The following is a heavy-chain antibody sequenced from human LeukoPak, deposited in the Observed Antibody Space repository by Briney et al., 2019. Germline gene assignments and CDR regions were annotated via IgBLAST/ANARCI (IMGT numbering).Heavy chain of an antibody. Sequence: GGSLRLSCAASGFTFSTYSMNWVRQAPGKGLEWVSSITSTGSTIYYADSVKGRFTISRDNAKNSLYLQMNSLRAEDTAVYYCAKDRGTYYDILTHWGQGTLVTVSS. V-gene: IGHV3-48*01. D-gene: IGHD3-9*01. CDR2: ITSTGSTI. CDR1: GFTFSTYS. CDR3: AKDRGTYYDILTH. J-gene: IGHJ4*02.